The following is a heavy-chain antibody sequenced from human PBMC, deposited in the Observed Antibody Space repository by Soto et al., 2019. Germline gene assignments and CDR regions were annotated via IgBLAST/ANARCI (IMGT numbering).Heavy chain of an antibody. J-gene: IGHJ4*02. Sequence: EVQLLESGGDLVQPGGSLRLSCAASGFTFSLFAMSWVRQSPGKGLEWVSTISGSGCSTYYADAVKGRFTISRDNSMDTLYLQMESLRVEDTARYYCAKEVSLGSTVDLGYWGQGSLVTVS. CDR3: AKEVSLGSTVDLGY. CDR1: GFTFSLFA. D-gene: IGHD7-27*01. V-gene: IGHV3-23*01. CDR2: ISGSGCST.